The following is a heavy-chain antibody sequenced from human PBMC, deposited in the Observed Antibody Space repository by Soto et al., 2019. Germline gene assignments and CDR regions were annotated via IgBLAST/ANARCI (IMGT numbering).Heavy chain of an antibody. V-gene: IGHV4-34*01. CDR2: INHSGST. Sequence: SQTLSLTCAVYGGSFSGYYWSWIRQPPGKGLEWIGEINHSGSTNYNPSLKSRVTISVDTSKNQFSLKLSSVTAADTAVYYCARGRASGYCSGGSCYSGFDYWGQGTLVTVSS. CDR3: ARGRASGYCSGGSCYSGFDY. J-gene: IGHJ4*02. CDR1: GGSFSGYY. D-gene: IGHD2-15*01.